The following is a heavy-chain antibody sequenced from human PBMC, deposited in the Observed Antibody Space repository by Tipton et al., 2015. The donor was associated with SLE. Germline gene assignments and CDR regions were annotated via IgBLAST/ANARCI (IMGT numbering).Heavy chain of an antibody. J-gene: IGHJ5*02. CDR1: GGSFSGYY. V-gene: IGHV4-34*01. D-gene: IGHD1-1*01. CDR2: INHSGST. Sequence: TLSLTCAVYGGSFSGYYWSWIRQPPGKGLEWIGEINHSGSTNYKSSLKSRVTISVDTSKNQFSLKLSSVTAADTAVYYCARLERGGWFDPWGQGTLVTVSS. CDR3: ARLERGGWFDP.